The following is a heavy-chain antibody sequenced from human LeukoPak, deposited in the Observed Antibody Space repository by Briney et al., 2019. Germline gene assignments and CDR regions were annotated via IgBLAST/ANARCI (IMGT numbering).Heavy chain of an antibody. D-gene: IGHD2-15*01. CDR3: ARDRGYCSGGSCYSSGNYYYYMDV. J-gene: IGHJ6*03. CDR1: GGTFSSYT. V-gene: IGHV1-69*04. CDR2: IIPILGIA. Sequence: SVKVSCKASGGTFSSYTISWVRQAPGQGLEWMGRIIPILGIANYAQKFQGRVTITADKSTSTAYMELSSLRSEDTAVYYCARDRGYCSGGSCYSSGNYYYYMDVWGKGTTVTVSS.